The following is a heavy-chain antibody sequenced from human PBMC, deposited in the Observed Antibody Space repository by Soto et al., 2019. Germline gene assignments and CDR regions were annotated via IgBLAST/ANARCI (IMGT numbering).Heavy chain of an antibody. CDR2: IYSGGST. D-gene: IGHD2-2*01. Sequence: PGGSLRLSCAASGFTVSSNYMSWVRQAPGKGLEWVSVIYSGGSTYYADSVKGIFTIFRDNFKNTLYLQMNSLRAEDTAVYYCASGGGYQLYYYYMDVWGKGTTVTV. V-gene: IGHV3-66*01. CDR1: GFTVSSNY. J-gene: IGHJ6*03. CDR3: ASGGGYQLYYYYMDV.